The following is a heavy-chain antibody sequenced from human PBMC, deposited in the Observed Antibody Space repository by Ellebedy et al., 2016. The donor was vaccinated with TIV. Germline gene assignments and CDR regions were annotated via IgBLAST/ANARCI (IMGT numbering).Heavy chain of an antibody. CDR1: NDSIGRYF. Sequence: MPGGSLRLSCTVSNDSIGRYFWNWMRQTPGKGLEWIGYIFYSGTTTYNPSLKSRVAISVDTSKNQFSLKLSSVTAADTAIYYCARRLRYGDWYFDLWGRGTLVTVPS. D-gene: IGHD4-17*01. CDR2: IFYSGTT. V-gene: IGHV4-59*01. CDR3: ARRLRYGDWYFDL. J-gene: IGHJ2*01.